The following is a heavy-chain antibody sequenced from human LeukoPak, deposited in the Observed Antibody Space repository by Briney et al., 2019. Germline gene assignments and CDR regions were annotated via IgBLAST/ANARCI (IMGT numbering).Heavy chain of an antibody. CDR1: GFTFSSYA. Sequence: GGSLRLSCAAPGFTFSSYAMHWVRQAPGKGLEWVTFIRYDGNNKYYADSVKGRFTISRDNAKNSLYLQMNSLRAEDMAVYYCARGGDYYDSSGYLRRPDYWGQGTLVTVSS. V-gene: IGHV3-30*02. D-gene: IGHD3-22*01. J-gene: IGHJ4*02. CDR3: ARGGDYYDSSGYLRRPDY. CDR2: IRYDGNNK.